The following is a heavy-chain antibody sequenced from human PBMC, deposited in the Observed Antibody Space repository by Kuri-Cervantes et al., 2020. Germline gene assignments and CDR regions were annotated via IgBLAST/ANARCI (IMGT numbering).Heavy chain of an antibody. Sequence: ASVKVSCKASGYTFTSYYISWVRQATGQGLEWLGWMNPNSGNTGYAQKFQGRVTMTRNTSISTAYMELSSLRSEDTAVYYCARGPLGYSYVDYWGQGTLVTVSS. D-gene: IGHD5-18*01. J-gene: IGHJ4*02. CDR1: GYTFTSYY. V-gene: IGHV1-8*01. CDR3: ARGPLGYSYVDY. CDR2: MNPNSGNT.